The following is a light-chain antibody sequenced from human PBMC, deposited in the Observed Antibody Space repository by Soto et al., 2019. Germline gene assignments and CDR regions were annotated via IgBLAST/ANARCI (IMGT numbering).Light chain of an antibody. CDR1: QSVSSNY. J-gene: IGKJ1*01. Sequence: EIVLTQSPGTLSLSPGERATLSCRSSQSVSSNYLAWYQQKPDLPPRLLIYDVSGRATGIPDRFSDSGSGTDFTLTISRLEPEDFAVYYCQQYGSSPTFGQGTKVEIK. V-gene: IGKV3-20*01. CDR2: DVS. CDR3: QQYGSSPT.